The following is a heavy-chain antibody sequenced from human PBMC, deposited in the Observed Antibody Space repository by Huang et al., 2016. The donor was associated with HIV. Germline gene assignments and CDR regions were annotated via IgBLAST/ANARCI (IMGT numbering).Heavy chain of an antibody. CDR2: ITQSGRT. CDR3: ARGRGTSWSFFDT. J-gene: IGHJ5*02. V-gene: IGHV4-34*01. CDR1: GDSLSGFF. D-gene: IGHD2-2*01. Sequence: QVRLDQWGAGLLKPSETLTLTCAVYGDSLSGFFWSWIRQYPGRGREWIGEITQSGRTNDKPSLKSRVTIAIDTSKKQFSLKLKSVTADDTSTYYCARGRGTSWSFFDTWGQGSFVTVSS.